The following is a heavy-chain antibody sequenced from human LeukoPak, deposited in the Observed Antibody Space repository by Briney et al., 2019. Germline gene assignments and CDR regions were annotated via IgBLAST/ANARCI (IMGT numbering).Heavy chain of an antibody. CDR3: ASDFGY. CDR2: IYTSGST. Sequence: PPETLSLTCTVSGGSISTDYWTWIRQPAGKGLEWIGLIYTSGSTNYNPSLKSRVTMSLDTSKNQFSLKLTSVTAADTAVYYCASDFGYWGQGTLVTVSS. V-gene: IGHV4-4*07. D-gene: IGHD3-10*01. J-gene: IGHJ4*02. CDR1: GGSISTDY.